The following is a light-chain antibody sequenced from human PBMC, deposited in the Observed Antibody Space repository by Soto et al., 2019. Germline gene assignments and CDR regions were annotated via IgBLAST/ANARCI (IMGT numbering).Light chain of an antibody. CDR1: QSVNNNY. CDR2: GAS. V-gene: IGKV3-20*01. J-gene: IGKJ2*01. Sequence: ELVLTQSPGTLSLSPGERATLSCRASQSVNNNYLAWYQQKPGQAPRLLIYGASSRATGIPDRFIGSGSGSDFTLTISILEPEDFAVYYCQQYGSSQYTFGQGTKLEIK. CDR3: QQYGSSQYT.